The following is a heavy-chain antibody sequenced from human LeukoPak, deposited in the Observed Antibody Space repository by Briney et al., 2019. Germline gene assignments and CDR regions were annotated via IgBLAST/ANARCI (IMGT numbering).Heavy chain of an antibody. CDR3: ARDSGSGWTNYYYYYYMDV. CDR1: GYTFTSYD. J-gene: IGHJ6*03. CDR2: MSPNSGNT. Sequence: ASVKVSCKASGYTFTSYDINWVRQATGQGLEWMGWMSPNSGNTGYAQEFQGRVTMTRNTSISTAYMELSSPRSEDTAVYYCARDSGSGWTNYYYYYYMDVWGKGTTVTISS. D-gene: IGHD6-19*01. V-gene: IGHV1-8*01.